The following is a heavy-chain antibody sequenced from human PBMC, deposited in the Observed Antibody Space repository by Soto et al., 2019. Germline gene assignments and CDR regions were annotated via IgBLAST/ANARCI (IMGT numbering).Heavy chain of an antibody. CDR2: ISTDKGNT. Sequence: GASVKVSCKASGYSFTTYGMTWVRQAPGQGLEWMGWISTDKGNTKYAQNFQSRATLTTDTSTSTAYMELRSLRSDDTAVYYCARDRDCNLDYWGQGTLVTVSS. CDR1: GYSFTTYG. J-gene: IGHJ4*02. CDR3: ARDRDCNLDY. V-gene: IGHV1-18*01. D-gene: IGHD2-21*02.